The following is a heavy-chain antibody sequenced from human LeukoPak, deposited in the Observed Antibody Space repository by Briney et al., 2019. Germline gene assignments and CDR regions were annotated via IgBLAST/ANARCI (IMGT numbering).Heavy chain of an antibody. J-gene: IGHJ4*02. CDR1: GGTFSSYA. V-gene: IGHV1-69*05. Sequence: ASVKVSCKASGGTFSSYAINWVRQAPGQGLEWMGRIIPIFGTANYAQKFQGRVTITTDESTSTAYMELSSLRSEDTAVYYCARGIPNSGYDYWGQGTLVTVSS. CDR3: ARGIPNSGYDY. CDR2: IIPIFGTA. D-gene: IGHD5-12*01.